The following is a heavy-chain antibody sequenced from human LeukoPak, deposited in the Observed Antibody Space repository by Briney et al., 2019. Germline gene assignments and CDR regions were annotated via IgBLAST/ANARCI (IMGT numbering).Heavy chain of an antibody. CDR2: INSDGSEG. CDR1: GFTFSGFW. D-gene: IGHD6-6*01. Sequence: GGSLRLSCAVSGFTFSGFWMSWSRQAPGKGLEWVASINSDGSEGYYADVVKGRFTISRDNAKNSLYLQINSLRAEDTAVYYCARSSYSSSSSVWGQGTMVTVPS. CDR3: ARSSYSSSSSV. V-gene: IGHV3-7*03. J-gene: IGHJ3*01.